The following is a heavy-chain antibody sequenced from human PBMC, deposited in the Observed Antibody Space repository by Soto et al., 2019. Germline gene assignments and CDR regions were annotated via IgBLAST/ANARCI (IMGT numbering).Heavy chain of an antibody. CDR1: GYTFTSYD. J-gene: IGHJ3*02. Sequence: QVQLVQSGAEVKKPGASEKVSCKASGYTFTSYDINWVRQATGQGLEWMGWMNPNSGNTGYAQKFXGXVXMXWNTSISTAYMELSSLRSEDTAVYYCARGINYYDSGDDAFDIWGQGTMVTVSS. CDR2: MNPNSGNT. V-gene: IGHV1-8*01. D-gene: IGHD3-10*01. CDR3: ARGINYYDSGDDAFDI.